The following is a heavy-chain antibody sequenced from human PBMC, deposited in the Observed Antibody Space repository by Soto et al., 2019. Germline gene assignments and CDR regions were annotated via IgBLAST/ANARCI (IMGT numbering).Heavy chain of an antibody. CDR3: ARPLWRDDYNWGYFDL. CDR1: GFTFSTYA. V-gene: IGHV3-30-3*01. CDR2: ISYAGSNK. D-gene: IGHD4-4*01. Sequence: QVPLVESGGGVVQPGRSLRLSCAASGFTFSTYAMHWVRQAPGKGLEWVAVISYAGSNKYYADSVKGRFTISRDNSKNTMYLHMNSLRAEDTAVYYCARPLWRDDYNWGYFDLWGRGTLVTVSS. J-gene: IGHJ2*01.